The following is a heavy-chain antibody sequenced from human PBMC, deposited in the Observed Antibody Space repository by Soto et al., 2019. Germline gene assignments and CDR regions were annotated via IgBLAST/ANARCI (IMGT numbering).Heavy chain of an antibody. Sequence: ASVKVSCKASGYTFTGYYVHWVRQAPGQGLEWMGWINPNSGGTNYAQKFQGWVTMTRDTSISTAYMELSRLRSDDTAVYYCARDRGGSSWRLLYYFDYWGQGTLVTVSS. V-gene: IGHV1-2*04. J-gene: IGHJ4*02. CDR2: INPNSGGT. CDR3: ARDRGGSSWRLLYYFDY. CDR1: GYTFTGYY. D-gene: IGHD6-13*01.